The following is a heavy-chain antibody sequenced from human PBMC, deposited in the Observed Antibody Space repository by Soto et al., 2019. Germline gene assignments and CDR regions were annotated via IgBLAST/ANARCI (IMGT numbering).Heavy chain of an antibody. V-gene: IGHV3-33*01. J-gene: IGHJ4*02. CDR2: IWYVGSNT. D-gene: IGHD7-27*01. Sequence: GGSLRLSCAASGFIFSSFGMHWVRQAPGKGLEWVAHIWYVGSNTYYADSVKGRFTISRDNSRNTLYLQMNSLRAEDTAVYHCVRDLLGSGGHFDYWGQGTPVTVS. CDR3: VRDLLGSGGHFDY. CDR1: GFIFSSFG.